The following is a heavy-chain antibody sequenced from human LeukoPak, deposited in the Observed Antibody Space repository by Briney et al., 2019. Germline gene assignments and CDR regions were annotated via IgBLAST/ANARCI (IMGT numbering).Heavy chain of an antibody. D-gene: IGHD6-13*01. CDR3: ARREAAAGTLPPYYYYGMDV. CDR1: GFTFSSYA. Sequence: GGSLRLSCAASGFTFSSYAMHWVRQAPGKGLEYVSAISSNGGSTYYANSVKGRFTISRDNSKNTLYLQMGSLRAEDMAVYYCARREAAAGTLPPYYYYGMDVWGQGTTVTVSS. V-gene: IGHV3-64*01. J-gene: IGHJ6*02. CDR2: ISSNGGST.